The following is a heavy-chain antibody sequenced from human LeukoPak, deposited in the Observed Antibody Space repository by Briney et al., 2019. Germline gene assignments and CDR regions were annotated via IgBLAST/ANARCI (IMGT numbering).Heavy chain of an antibody. CDR3: AKSPIGGWYPYYFDY. J-gene: IGHJ4*02. CDR2: ISGSGGST. V-gene: IGHV3-23*01. D-gene: IGHD6-19*01. Sequence: GGSLRLSCAASGFTFSSYSMNWVRQAPGKGLEWVSAISGSGGSTYYADSVKGRFTISRDNSKNTLYLQMNSLRAEDTAVCYCAKSPIGGWYPYYFDYWGQGTLVTVSS. CDR1: GFTFSSYS.